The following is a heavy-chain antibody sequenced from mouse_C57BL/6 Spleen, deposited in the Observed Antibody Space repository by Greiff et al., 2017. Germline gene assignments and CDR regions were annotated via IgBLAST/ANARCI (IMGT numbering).Heavy chain of an antibody. CDR1: GFTFSNYG. V-gene: IGHV5-6*01. J-gene: IGHJ2*01. Sequence: EVQGVESGGDLVKPGGSLKLSCAASGFTFSNYGMSWVRQTPDKRLEWVATISSGGSYTYSPDRVQGRFTNTRDNAKNTLYLQMRSMTSEDTALYYYGRQGDYFDYWGQGTTLTVSS. CDR2: ISSGGSYT. CDR3: GRQGDYFDY.